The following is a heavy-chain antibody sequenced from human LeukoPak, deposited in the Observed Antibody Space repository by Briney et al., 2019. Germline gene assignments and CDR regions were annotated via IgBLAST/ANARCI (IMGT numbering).Heavy chain of an antibody. CDR3: AREEGRNYPAYFDY. D-gene: IGHD1-7*01. CDR2: IIPILGIA. J-gene: IGHJ4*02. CDR1: GGTFSSYA. Sequence: SVKVSCKASGGTFSSYAISWVRQAPGQGLEWMGRIIPILGIANYAQKFQGRVTITADKSTSTAYMELSSLRSEDTAVYYCAREEGRNYPAYFDYWGQGTLVTVSS. V-gene: IGHV1-69*04.